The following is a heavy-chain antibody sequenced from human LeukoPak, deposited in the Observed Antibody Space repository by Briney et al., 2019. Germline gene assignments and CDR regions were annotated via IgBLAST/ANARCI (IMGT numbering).Heavy chain of an antibody. J-gene: IGHJ4*02. CDR3: AKEGGFYSSSPPDY. CDR2: ISGSGGST. CDR1: GFNFNNFA. Sequence: PGGSLRLSCAASGFNFNNFAMSWVRQAPGKGLEWLSAISGSGGSTYYADSVKGRFTISRDNSKNTLYLQMNSLRAEDTAIYYCAKEGGFYSSSPPDYWGQGTPVTVSS. D-gene: IGHD6-13*01. V-gene: IGHV3-23*01.